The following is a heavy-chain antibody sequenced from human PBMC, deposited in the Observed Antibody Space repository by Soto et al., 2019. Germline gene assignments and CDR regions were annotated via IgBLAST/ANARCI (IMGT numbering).Heavy chain of an antibody. Sequence: GGSLRLSCVATGFSVSSNYMIWVRQAPGKGLEWVSVIYSGGNRYYADSVEGRFSISRDNSKNTLFLQMNGLRAEDTAMYYCGRGGSDSSGTLRVDYWGQGTLVTVSS. D-gene: IGHD1-7*01. CDR3: GRGGSDSSGTLRVDY. V-gene: IGHV3-53*03. CDR2: IYSGGNR. J-gene: IGHJ4*02. CDR1: GFSVSSNY.